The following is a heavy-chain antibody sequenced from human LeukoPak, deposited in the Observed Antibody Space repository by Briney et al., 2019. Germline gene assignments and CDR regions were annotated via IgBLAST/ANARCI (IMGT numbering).Heavy chain of an antibody. J-gene: IGHJ4*02. CDR3: AKPPFSPYSGSSDPFDY. D-gene: IGHD1-26*01. CDR2: ISYDGSNK. V-gene: IGHV3-30*18. CDR1: GFTFSSYG. Sequence: GGSLRLSCAVSGFTFSSYGMHWVRQAPGKGLEWVAVISYDGSNKYYADSVKGRFTISRDNSKNTLCLQVNSLRAEDTAVYYCAKPPFSPYSGSSDPFDYWGQGTLVTVSS.